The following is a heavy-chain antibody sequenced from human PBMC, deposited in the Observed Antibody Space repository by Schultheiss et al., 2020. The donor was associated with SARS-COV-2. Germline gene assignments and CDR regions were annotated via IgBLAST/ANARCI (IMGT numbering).Heavy chain of an antibody. CDR2: IYPLDSDT. Sequence: GESLKISCKGSGYTFTTYWIGWVRQMPGKGLEWMGIIYPLDSDTRYSPSFQGQVTISADKSIRTAYLQWSSLKASDTAMYYCARLPQGSRFDYWGQGTLVTVSS. J-gene: IGHJ4*02. CDR1: GYTFTTYW. V-gene: IGHV5-51*01. CDR3: ARLPQGSRFDY.